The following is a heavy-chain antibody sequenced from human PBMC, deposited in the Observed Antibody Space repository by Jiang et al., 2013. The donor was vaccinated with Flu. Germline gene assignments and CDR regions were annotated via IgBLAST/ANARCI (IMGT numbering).Heavy chain of an antibody. Sequence: VQLVESGGGLVKTGGSLRLSCAASGFAFSDYEMKWIRQAPGSGLEWVSYISMSGSFTSYADAVKGRFTISRDNAKKSLYLQMNSLRAEDTAVYYCAGGSGYSYGAEYFQHWGQGTLVTVHS. J-gene: IGHJ1*01. D-gene: IGHD5-18*01. CDR1: GFAFSDYE. CDR3: AGGSGYSYGAEYFQH. V-gene: IGHV3-11*05. CDR2: ISMSGSFT.